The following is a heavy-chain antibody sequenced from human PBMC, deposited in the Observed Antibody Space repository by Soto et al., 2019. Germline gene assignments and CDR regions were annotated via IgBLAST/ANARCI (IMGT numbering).Heavy chain of an antibody. D-gene: IGHD3-3*01. CDR2: IYPGDSDT. J-gene: IGHJ4*02. CDR3: ARLPIITIFGVRGGIDY. CDR1: GYSFTSYW. V-gene: IGHV5-51*01. Sequence: GESLKISCKGSGYSFTSYWIGWVRQMPGKGLEWMGIIYPGDSDTRYSPSFQGQVTISADKSISTAYLQWSSLKASDTAMYYCARLPIITIFGVRGGIDYWGQGTLVTVSS.